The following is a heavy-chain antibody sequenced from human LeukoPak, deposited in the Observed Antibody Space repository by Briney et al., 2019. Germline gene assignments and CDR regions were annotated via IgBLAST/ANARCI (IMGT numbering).Heavy chain of an antibody. Sequence: ASVKVSCKASGYTFTGYYMHWERQAPGQGLEWMGWINPNSGGTNYAQKFQGRVTMTRDTSISTAYMELSRLRSDDTAVYYCATYRAVVTAFDYWGQGTLVTVSS. J-gene: IGHJ4*02. V-gene: IGHV1-2*02. CDR1: GYTFTGYY. CDR3: ATYRAVVTAFDY. D-gene: IGHD2-15*01. CDR2: INPNSGGT.